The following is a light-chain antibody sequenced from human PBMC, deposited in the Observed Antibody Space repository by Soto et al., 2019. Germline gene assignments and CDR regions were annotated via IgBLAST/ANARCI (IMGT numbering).Light chain of an antibody. CDR1: SSNIGAGYP. Sequence: QSVLTQPPSVSGAPGQRVTISCTGSSSNIGAGYPVHWYQQLPGTAPKLLVAGNRPSGVPDRFSVSKSGASASLSITGLQAEDEADYYCQSYDSSLSRRWVFGGGTKLTVL. CDR3: QSYDSSLSRRWV. CDR2: G. J-gene: IGLJ3*02. V-gene: IGLV1-40*01.